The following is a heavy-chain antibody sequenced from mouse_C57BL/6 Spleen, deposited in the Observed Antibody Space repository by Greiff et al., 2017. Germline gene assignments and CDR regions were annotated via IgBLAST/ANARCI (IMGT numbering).Heavy chain of an antibody. J-gene: IGHJ1*03. V-gene: IGHV1-64*01. Sequence: QVQLQQPGAELVMPGASVKLSCKASGYTFTSYWMHWVKQRPGQGLEWIGMIHPNSGSTNYNEKFKSKATLTVDKSSSTAYMQLSSLTSEDSAVYYCARTTVVAHWYFDVWGTGTTVTVSS. D-gene: IGHD1-1*01. CDR3: ARTTVVAHWYFDV. CDR2: IHPNSGST. CDR1: GYTFTSYW.